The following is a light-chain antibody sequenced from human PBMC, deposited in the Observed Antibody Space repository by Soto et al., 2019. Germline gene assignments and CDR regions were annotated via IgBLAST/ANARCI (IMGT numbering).Light chain of an antibody. CDR2: GAS. Sequence: IVMTQSPATLSVSPGQRATLSCRASQSVSTNLAWYQQKPGQAPRLLIYGASTRATGIPARFSGSGSGTEFTLTDSGLQSDDFAVYYCQQYSNWPPWTFGQGTRVDFK. CDR3: QQYSNWPPWT. CDR1: QSVSTN. J-gene: IGKJ1*01. V-gene: IGKV3D-15*01.